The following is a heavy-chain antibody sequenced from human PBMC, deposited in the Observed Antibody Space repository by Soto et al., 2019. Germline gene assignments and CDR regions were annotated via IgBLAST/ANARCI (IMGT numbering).Heavy chain of an antibody. CDR1: GFTFTNYW. CDR2: INPDGSIT. J-gene: IGHJ4*02. D-gene: IGHD1-1*01. V-gene: IGHV3-74*01. Sequence: EVQLVESGGGLIQPGGSLRLSCAASGFTFTNYWMHWVRQVPGKGLEWVSRINPDGSITNCADSVKGRCTISRDNAKNTLSLQMHSLRVEDTAVYYCARDRHWNTPDYWGQGALVTVSS. CDR3: ARDRHWNTPDY.